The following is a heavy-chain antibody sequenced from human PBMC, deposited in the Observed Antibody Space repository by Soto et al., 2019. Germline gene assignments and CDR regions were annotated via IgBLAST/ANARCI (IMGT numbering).Heavy chain of an antibody. CDR2: IYNSAST. D-gene: IGHD3-10*01. V-gene: IGHV4-30-4*01. J-gene: IGHJ6*02. CDR3: ARAQGYYGNYGMDV. CDR1: GGSISSGDYY. Sequence: QVQLQESGPGLVKPSQTLSLTCTVSGGSISSGDYYWSWIRQPTGKGLEWIGYIYNSASTLYNPSLKSRVTISVDTSKNQFSLKVSSVTAADTAVYYCARAQGYYGNYGMDVWGQGTTVTVSS.